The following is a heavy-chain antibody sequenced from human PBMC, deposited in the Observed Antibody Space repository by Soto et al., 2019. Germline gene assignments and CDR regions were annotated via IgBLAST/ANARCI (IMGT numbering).Heavy chain of an antibody. CDR2: IRPHGGST. D-gene: IGHD6-13*01. CDR3: ARVEGRAGDERD. V-gene: IGHV1-46*01. Sequence: QVQMVQSGAEVKKPGASVKVSCKTSGYSFTSYYVHWIRQAPGRGLEWMGVIRPHGGSTDYAQKFQGRVTMTSDTPTTTVYMDLSSLRSDDTAVYYCARVEGRAGDERDWGQGTLVTVSS. CDR1: GYSFTSYY. J-gene: IGHJ4*02.